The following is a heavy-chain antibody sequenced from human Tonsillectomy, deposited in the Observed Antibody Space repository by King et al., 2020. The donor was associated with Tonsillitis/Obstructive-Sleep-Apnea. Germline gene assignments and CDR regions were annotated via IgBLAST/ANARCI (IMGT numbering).Heavy chain of an antibody. J-gene: IGHJ4*02. Sequence: QLVQSGAEVKKPGASVKVSCKAFGYTFTDYYIHWVRQAPGQGLEWMGRINPNSGDTNYAQKVQGRVTMTRDTAISTAYMELRRLRSDDTAVYYCGRDYGANDFWSGYYTGAFWGQGILVTVSS. CDR3: GRDYGANDFWSGYYTGAF. D-gene: IGHD3-3*01. CDR2: INPNSGDT. CDR1: GYTFTDYY. V-gene: IGHV1-2*06.